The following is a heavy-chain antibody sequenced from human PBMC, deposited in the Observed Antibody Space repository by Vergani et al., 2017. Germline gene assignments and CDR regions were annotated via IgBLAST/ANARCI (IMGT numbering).Heavy chain of an antibody. Sequence: QLQLQESGPGLVKPSETLSLTCTVSGGSISSSSYYWGWIRQPPGKGLEWIGSFYYRGSTYYNPSLKSQVTISVETSKNQFSLKLGSVTAAATAVYYCARHRSGIAVAGRNFDYWGQGTLVTVSS. J-gene: IGHJ4*02. CDR2: FYYRGST. CDR1: GGSISSSSYY. D-gene: IGHD6-19*01. V-gene: IGHV4-39*01. CDR3: ARHRSGIAVAGRNFDY.